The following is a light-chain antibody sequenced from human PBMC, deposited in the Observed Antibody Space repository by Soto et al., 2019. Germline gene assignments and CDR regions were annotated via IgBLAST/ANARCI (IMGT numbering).Light chain of an antibody. J-gene: IGLJ2*01. Sequence: QSALTQPASVSGSPXXSXTXXXXXXXXXVGGYNYVSWSPQHPGKAPKVMIYDVNYRPSGVSNRFSGTKSDNTASLTISGLQAEYEADYYCSSYRTSSIVVFGGGTKLTVL. CDR3: SSYRTSSIVV. V-gene: IGLV2-14*01. CDR2: DVN. CDR1: XXXVGGYNY.